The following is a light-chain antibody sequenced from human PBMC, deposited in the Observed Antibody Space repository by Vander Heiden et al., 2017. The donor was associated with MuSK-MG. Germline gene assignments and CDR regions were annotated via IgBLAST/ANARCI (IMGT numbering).Light chain of an antibody. J-gene: IGLJ2*01. CDR3: SADTNTKPLVL. V-gene: IGLV2-14*03. CDR1: SRYIVYYTY. Sequence: QSALIQPASVSGSPGQTITISCTGTSRYIVYYTYVSLSQQHTGKAPKVIIFDVSHRPSGVSDSVSGSKSGNTASLTISGLLAEDEADYYCSADTNTKPLVLFGGGTKVTVL. CDR2: DVS.